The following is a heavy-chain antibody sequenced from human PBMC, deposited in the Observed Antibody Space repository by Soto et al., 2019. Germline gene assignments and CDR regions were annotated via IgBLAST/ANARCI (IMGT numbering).Heavy chain of an antibody. V-gene: IGHV3-66*01. Sequence: GGSLRLSCAASGFTVSSNYMSWVRQAPGKGLEWVSVIYSGGSTYYADSVKGRFTISRDNSKNTLYLQMNSLRAEDTAVYYCARDSSSSNLYYYYYMDVWGKGTTVTVSS. CDR1: GFTVSSNY. CDR2: IYSGGST. D-gene: IGHD6-6*01. CDR3: ARDSSSSNLYYYYYMDV. J-gene: IGHJ6*03.